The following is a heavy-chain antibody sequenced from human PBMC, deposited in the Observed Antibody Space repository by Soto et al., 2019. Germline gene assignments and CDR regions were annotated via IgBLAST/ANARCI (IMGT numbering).Heavy chain of an antibody. D-gene: IGHD3-22*01. Sequence: GASVKVSCKASGYTFTSYVISWVRQAPGQGLEWMGWISAYNGNTNYAQKLQGRVTMTTDTSTSTAYMELRSLRSDDTAVYYCARDDYYDSSGYYSTWGQGTLVTVSS. V-gene: IGHV1-18*04. CDR2: ISAYNGNT. CDR1: GYTFTSYV. CDR3: ARDDYYDSSGYYST. J-gene: IGHJ5*02.